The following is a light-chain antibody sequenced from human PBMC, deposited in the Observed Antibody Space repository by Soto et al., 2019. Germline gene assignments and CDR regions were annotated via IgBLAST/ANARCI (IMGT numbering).Light chain of an antibody. CDR1: QSVSSY. Sequence: EIVSTQSPATLSLSPGERATLSCRASQSVSSYLAWYQQRPGQAPRLLIYDVSNGATGIPARFSGSGSGTDFTLTISSLEPEDFAVYYCQQSSDWPLTFGGGTKVEIK. J-gene: IGKJ4*01. V-gene: IGKV3-11*01. CDR3: QQSSDWPLT. CDR2: DVS.